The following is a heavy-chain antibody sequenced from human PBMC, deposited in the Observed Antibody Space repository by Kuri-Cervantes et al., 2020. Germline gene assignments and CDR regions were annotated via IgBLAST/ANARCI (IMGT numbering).Heavy chain of an antibody. V-gene: IGHV4-39*01. CDR3: ASGTTVVAGFDY. CDR2: IYYSGST. Sequence: GSLRLSCTVSGGSISSYYWSWIRQPPGKGLEWIGSIYYSGSTYYNPSLKSRVTISVDTSKNQFSLKLSSVTAADTAVYYCASGTTVVAGFDYWGQGTLVTVSS. D-gene: IGHD4-23*01. CDR1: GGSISSYY. J-gene: IGHJ4*02.